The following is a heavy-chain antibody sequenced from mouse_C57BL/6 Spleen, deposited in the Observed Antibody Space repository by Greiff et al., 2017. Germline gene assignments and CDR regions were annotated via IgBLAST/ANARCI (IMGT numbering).Heavy chain of an antibody. CDR1: GYTFTSYW. J-gene: IGHJ2*01. CDR2: IYPSDSET. D-gene: IGHD2-4*01. Sequence: QVQLQQPGAELVRPGSSVKLSCKASGYTFTSYWMDWVKQRPGQGLEWIGNIYPSDSETHYNQKFKDKATLTVDKSSSTAYMQLSSLTSEDSAVYYCARPDDYDGFDYWGKGTTLTVSS. CDR3: ARPDDYDGFDY. V-gene: IGHV1-61*01.